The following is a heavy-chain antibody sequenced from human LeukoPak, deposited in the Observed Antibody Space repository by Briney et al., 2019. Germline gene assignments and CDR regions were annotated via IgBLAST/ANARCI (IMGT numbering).Heavy chain of an antibody. CDR3: ARASRDGFNQNFDY. J-gene: IGHJ4*02. V-gene: IGHV5-51*01. Sequence: GESLKISCKAYGYSFFSNYWIAWVRQMPGKRLEWMGILYPGDSDSRYSPSFQGQVTISADRSISTAYLHWSSLKASDTAMYYCARASRDGFNQNFDYWGLGTLVTVSS. CDR2: LYPGDSDS. D-gene: IGHD5-24*01. CDR1: GYSFFSNYW.